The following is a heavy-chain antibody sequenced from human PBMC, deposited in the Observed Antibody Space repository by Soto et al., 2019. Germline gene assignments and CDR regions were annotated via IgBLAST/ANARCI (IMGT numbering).Heavy chain of an antibody. CDR1: GFTVSSNY. D-gene: IGHD2-15*01. J-gene: IGHJ6*01. Sequence: PGGSLRLSCAASGFTVSSNYMSWVRQAPWKGLEWVSVIYSGGSTYYADSVKGRFTISRDNSKNTLYLQMNSLRAEDTAVYYCARGDCSGGSCYPPNYYGMDVWGQGTTVTVSS. CDR2: IYSGGST. V-gene: IGHV3-53*01. CDR3: ARGDCSGGSCYPPNYYGMDV.